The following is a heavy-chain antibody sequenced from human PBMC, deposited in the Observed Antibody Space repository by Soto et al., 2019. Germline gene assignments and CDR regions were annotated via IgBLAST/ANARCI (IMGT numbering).Heavy chain of an antibody. V-gene: IGHV1-69*01. CDR1: GGTFRSYA. D-gene: IGHD3-22*01. Sequence: QVQLVQSGADVKKPGSSVKVSCKAFGGTFRSYAISWVRQAPGQGLEWGGGIIPRFGTANYAQKFQGRVTITADESTSTAYMELSSLRSEDTAMYYCAKVKYDSSGYYRNFDYWGQGTLVTVSS. CDR2: IIPRFGTA. CDR3: AKVKYDSSGYYRNFDY. J-gene: IGHJ4*02.